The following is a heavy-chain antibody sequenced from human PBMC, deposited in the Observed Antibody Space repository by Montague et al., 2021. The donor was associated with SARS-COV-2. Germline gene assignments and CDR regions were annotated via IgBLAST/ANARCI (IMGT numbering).Heavy chain of an antibody. Sequence: SETLSLNCNVSGASISSYYWSWIRQPPGRRLEWIGYIYYTGTSRSNPSLQSRVTMSVDTSKNQFSLTVRSVTAADTAVYYCASLDRNWFDSWGQGTLVTVSS. CDR2: IYYTGTS. CDR1: GASISSYY. D-gene: IGHD1-14*01. CDR3: ASLDRNWFDS. J-gene: IGHJ5*01. V-gene: IGHV4-59*01.